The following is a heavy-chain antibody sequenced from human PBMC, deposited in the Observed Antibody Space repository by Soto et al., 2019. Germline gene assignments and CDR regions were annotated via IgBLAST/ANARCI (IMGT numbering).Heavy chain of an antibody. V-gene: IGHV4-39*01. Sequence: QLLESGPGLVKPSETLSLTCTVSGGSISSSSYYWGWIRQPPGKGLEWIGSIYYSGNTYYNPSLKSRVTISVDTSKNQFSLKLSSVTAADTAVYYCARYCTSTSCHPFGMDVWGQGTTVTVSS. J-gene: IGHJ6*02. CDR2: IYYSGNT. CDR1: GGSISSSSYY. CDR3: ARYCTSTSCHPFGMDV. D-gene: IGHD2-2*01.